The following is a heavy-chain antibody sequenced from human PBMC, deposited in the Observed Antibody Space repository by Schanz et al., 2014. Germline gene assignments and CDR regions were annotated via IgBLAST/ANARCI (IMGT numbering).Heavy chain of an antibody. Sequence: QVQLVQSGAEVKKPGASVRVSCKASGYTFTTYAMSWVRQAPGQGLEWVGWISVYTGNTKYGQKVQGRVTMTADTSTNTAHMELRSLRSDDTAAEYCAKAEYDILTDSYSRLDPWGQGTLVTVSS. D-gene: IGHD3-9*01. V-gene: IGHV1-18*01. J-gene: IGHJ5*02. CDR1: GYTFTTYA. CDR3: AKAEYDILTDSYSRLDP. CDR2: ISVYTGNT.